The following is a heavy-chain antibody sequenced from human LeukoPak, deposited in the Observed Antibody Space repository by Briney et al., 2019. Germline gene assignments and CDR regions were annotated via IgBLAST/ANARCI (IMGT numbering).Heavy chain of an antibody. D-gene: IGHD3-22*01. J-gene: IGHJ3*02. CDR2: IWYDGSNK. CDR3: AKPFLVYDINAFDI. CDR1: GFTFSSYG. V-gene: IGHV3-33*06. Sequence: GGSLRLSCAASGFTFSSYGMHWVRQAPGKGLEWVAVIWYDGSNKYYADSVKGRFTISRDNSKNTLYLQMSSLRAEDTAVYYCAKPFLVYDINAFDIWGQGTMVTVSS.